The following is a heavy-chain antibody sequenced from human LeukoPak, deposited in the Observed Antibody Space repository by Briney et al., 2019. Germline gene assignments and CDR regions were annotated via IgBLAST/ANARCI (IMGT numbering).Heavy chain of an antibody. V-gene: IGHV4-34*01. D-gene: IGHD6-6*01. J-gene: IGHJ4*02. CDR1: GGSFSGYY. CDR3: ARRRAARRTFDY. Sequence: SETLSLTCAVYGGSFSGYYWSWIRQPPGKGLEWIGEINHSGSTNYNPSLKSRVTISVDTSKNQFSLKLSSVTAADPAVYYCARRRAARRTFDYWGQGTLVTVSS. CDR2: INHSGST.